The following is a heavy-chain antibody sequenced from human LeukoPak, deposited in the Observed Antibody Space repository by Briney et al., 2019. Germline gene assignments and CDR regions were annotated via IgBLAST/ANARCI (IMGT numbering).Heavy chain of an antibody. D-gene: IGHD3-22*01. CDR1: GYTFTSYY. J-gene: IGHJ4*02. CDR3: ARASTYYYDSSGYYHLDY. CDR2: INPSGGST. V-gene: IGHV1-46*01. Sequence: ASVKVSCKASGYTFTSYYMHWVRQAPGQGLEWMGIINPSGGSTSYAQKFQGRVTMTRDTSTSTAYMELSSLRSEDTAVYYCARASTYYYDSSGYYHLDYWGQGTLVTVSS.